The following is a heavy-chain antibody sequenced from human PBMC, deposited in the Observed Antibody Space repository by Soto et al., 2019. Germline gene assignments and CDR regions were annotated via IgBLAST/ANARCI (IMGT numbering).Heavy chain of an antibody. V-gene: IGHV1-3*01. Sequence: AASVKVSCKASGYTFTSYAMHWVRQAPGQRLEWMGWINAGNGNTKYSQKFQGRVTITRDTSASTAYMELSSLRSEDTAVYYCARDRATLPQNDGFDPWGQGTLVTVSS. CDR3: ARDRATLPQNDGFDP. J-gene: IGHJ5*02. CDR2: INAGNGNT. D-gene: IGHD5-12*01. CDR1: GYTFTSYA.